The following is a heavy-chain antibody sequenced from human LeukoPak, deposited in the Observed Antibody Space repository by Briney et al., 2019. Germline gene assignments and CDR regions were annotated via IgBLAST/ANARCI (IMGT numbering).Heavy chain of an antibody. Sequence: SETLSLTCTVSGYSISSGYYWGWIRQPPGKGLEWIGSIYHSGSTYYNPSLKSRVTISVDTSKNQFSLKLSSVTAADTAVYYCAREGSGYSLSDYRGQGTLVTVSS. J-gene: IGHJ4*02. CDR3: AREGSGYSLSDY. CDR2: IYHSGST. CDR1: GYSISSGYY. V-gene: IGHV4-38-2*02. D-gene: IGHD3-3*01.